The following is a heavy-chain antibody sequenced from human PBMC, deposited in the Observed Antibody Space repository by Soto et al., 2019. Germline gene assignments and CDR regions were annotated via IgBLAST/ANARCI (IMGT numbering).Heavy chain of an antibody. CDR2: ISSSSSTI. CDR3: ARVSVDTAMAADYYYYYGMDV. D-gene: IGHD5-18*01. J-gene: IGHJ6*02. Sequence: PGGSLRLSCAASGFTFSSYSMNWVRQAPGKGLEWVSYISSSSSTIYYADSVKGRFTISRDNAKNSLYLQMNSLRDEDTAVYYCARVSVDTAMAADYYYYYGMDVWGQGTTVTVSS. V-gene: IGHV3-48*02. CDR1: GFTFSSYS.